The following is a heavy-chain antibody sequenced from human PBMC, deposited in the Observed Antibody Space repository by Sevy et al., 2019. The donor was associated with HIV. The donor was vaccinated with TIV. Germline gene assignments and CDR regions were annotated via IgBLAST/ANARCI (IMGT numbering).Heavy chain of an antibody. D-gene: IGHD1-26*01. J-gene: IGHJ4*02. CDR3: AREGRWELTTYFDY. CDR2: IYYSGST. Sequence: SESLSLTCTVSGGSISSGDYYWSWIRQPPGKGLEWIGYIYYSGSTYYNPSLKSRVTISVDTSKNQFSLKLSSVTAADTAVYYCAREGRWELTTYFDYWGQGTLVTVSS. V-gene: IGHV4-30-4*01. CDR1: GGSISSGDYY.